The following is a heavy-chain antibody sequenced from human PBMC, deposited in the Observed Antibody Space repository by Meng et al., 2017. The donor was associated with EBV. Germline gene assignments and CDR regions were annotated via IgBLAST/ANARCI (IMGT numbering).Heavy chain of an antibody. V-gene: IGHV1-69*06. Sequence: QGSLLQSGAEGKKPGSSVKVSCKASGGTFSSYAISWVRQAPGQGLEWMGGIIPIFGTANYAQKFQGRVTITADKSTSTAYMELSSLRSEDTAVYYCARAEIAAAGRLDYWGQGTLVTVSS. J-gene: IGHJ4*02. CDR2: IIPIFGTA. CDR1: GGTFSSYA. D-gene: IGHD6-13*01. CDR3: ARAEIAAAGRLDY.